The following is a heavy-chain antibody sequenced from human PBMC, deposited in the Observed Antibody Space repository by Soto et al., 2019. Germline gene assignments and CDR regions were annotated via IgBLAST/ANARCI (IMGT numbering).Heavy chain of an antibody. CDR1: GYSISTGNY. V-gene: IGHV4-38-2*02. CDR3: ARVSEGWLQFGYFDY. Sequence: SETLSLTCPVSGYSISTGNYWGWSRQPPGKGLEWIGSIYQSGSTYYNPSLRGRATISVDTSKNQFSLKLSSVTAADTAVYYCARVSEGWLQFGYFDYWGQGTLVTVS. J-gene: IGHJ4*02. D-gene: IGHD5-12*01. CDR2: IYQSGST.